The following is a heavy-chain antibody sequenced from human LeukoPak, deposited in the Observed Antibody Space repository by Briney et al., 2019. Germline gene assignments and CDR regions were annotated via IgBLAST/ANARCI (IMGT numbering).Heavy chain of an antibody. J-gene: IGHJ4*02. Sequence: LTGGSLRLSCAASGFTFSSYWMHWVRQAPGKGLVWVSRISSDGSSTTYADSVRGRFTISRDNAKNSLYLQMNSLRAEDTAVYYCARDSPNEGILWWSIDYWGQGTLVTVSS. CDR1: GFTFSSYW. CDR3: ARDSPNEGILWWSIDY. D-gene: IGHD2-21*01. V-gene: IGHV3-74*01. CDR2: ISSDGSST.